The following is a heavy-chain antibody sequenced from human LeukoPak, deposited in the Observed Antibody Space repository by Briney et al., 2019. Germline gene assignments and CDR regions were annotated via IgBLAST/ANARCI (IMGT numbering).Heavy chain of an antibody. V-gene: IGHV3-21*01. J-gene: IGHJ4*02. Sequence: GGSLRLSCAASGFTFSSYSMNWVRQAPGKGLEWVSSISSSSSFIYYADSVKGRFTISRDNAKNSLYLQMNSLRAEDTAVYYCARSHGSGSYYRNPLGYWGQGTLVTVSS. CDR3: ARSHGSGSYYRNPLGY. CDR1: GFTFSSYS. CDR2: ISSSSSFI. D-gene: IGHD3-10*01.